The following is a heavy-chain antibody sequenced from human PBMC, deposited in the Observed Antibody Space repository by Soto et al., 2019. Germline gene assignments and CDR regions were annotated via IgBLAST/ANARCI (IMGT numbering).Heavy chain of an antibody. CDR3: AKGIWTYYDILTGYYNVEYFQH. J-gene: IGHJ1*01. V-gene: IGHV3-30*18. D-gene: IGHD3-9*01. Sequence: GGSLRLSCAASGFTFSSYGMHWVRQAPGKGLEWVAVISYDGSNKYYADSVKGRFTISRDNSKNTLYLQMNSLRAEDTAVYYCAKGIWTYYDILTGYYNVEYFQHWGQGTLVTVSS. CDR2: ISYDGSNK. CDR1: GFTFSSYG.